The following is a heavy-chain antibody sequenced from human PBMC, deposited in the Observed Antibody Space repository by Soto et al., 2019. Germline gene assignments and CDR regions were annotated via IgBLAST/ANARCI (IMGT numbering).Heavy chain of an antibody. Sequence: GGSLRLSCAASGFTFSSYAMSWVRQAPGKGLEWVSAISGSGGSTYYTDSVKGRFTISRDNSKNTLYLQMNSLRAEDTAVYYCAKDLGRDGVPAATFDYWGQGTLVTVSS. V-gene: IGHV3-23*01. CDR1: GFTFSSYA. J-gene: IGHJ4*02. CDR2: ISGSGGST. D-gene: IGHD2-2*01. CDR3: AKDLGRDGVPAATFDY.